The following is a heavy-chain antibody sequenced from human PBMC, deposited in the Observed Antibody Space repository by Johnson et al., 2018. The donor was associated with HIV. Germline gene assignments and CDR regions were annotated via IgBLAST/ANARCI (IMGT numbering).Heavy chain of an antibody. CDR3: ARGGYCRGGSCYPYDAFDI. Sequence: QVQLVESGGGVVQPGRSLRLSCAASGFTFRSYAMHWVRQAPGKGLEWAAVIWYDGSNEYYADSVKGRFNISRDNSKNSLYLKMNSLRAEDTAVYYCARGGYCRGGSCYPYDAFDIWGQGTMVNVSS. J-gene: IGHJ3*02. CDR1: GFTFRSYA. CDR2: IWYDGSNE. D-gene: IGHD2-15*01. V-gene: IGHV3-33*08.